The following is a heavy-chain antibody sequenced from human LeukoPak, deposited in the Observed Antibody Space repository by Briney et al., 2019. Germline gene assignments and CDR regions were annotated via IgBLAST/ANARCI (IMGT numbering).Heavy chain of an antibody. V-gene: IGHV1-2*02. J-gene: IGHJ4*02. Sequence: ASVKASCKASGYTFTGYYMHWVRQAPGQGLEWMGWINPNSGGTNYAQKFQGRVTMTRDTSISTAYMELSRLRSDDTAVYYCARGSPIVGAATVDYWGQGTLVTVSS. CDR2: INPNSGGT. CDR3: ARGSPIVGAATVDY. D-gene: IGHD1-26*01. CDR1: GYTFTGYY.